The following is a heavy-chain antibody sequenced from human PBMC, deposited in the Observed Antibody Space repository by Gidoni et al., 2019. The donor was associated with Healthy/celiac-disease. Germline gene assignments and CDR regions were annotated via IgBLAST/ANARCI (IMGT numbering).Heavy chain of an antibody. CDR2: ISGSGGST. V-gene: IGHV3-23*01. Sequence: EVQLSESGGGLGQPGGSMRLACAASGFTFTSCAMSWVRQAPGKGLEWASAISGSGGSTYYADSVKGRFTISRDNSKNTLYLQMNSLRAEDTAVYYCAKAGYCSSTSCSKPYYYYGMDIWGQGTTVTVSS. J-gene: IGHJ6*02. D-gene: IGHD2-2*03. CDR3: AKAGYCSSTSCSKPYYYYGMDI. CDR1: GFTFTSCA.